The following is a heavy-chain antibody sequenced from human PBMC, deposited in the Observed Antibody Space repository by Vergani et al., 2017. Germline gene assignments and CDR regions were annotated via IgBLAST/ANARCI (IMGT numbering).Heavy chain of an antibody. CDR2: VYYIGTT. CDR1: GASISNYL. J-gene: IGHJ4*02. CDR3: AREARQRAWYAIDY. Sequence: QVQLLGSGPGVVRPSDTLSLNCSFSGASISNYLWTWIRQPPGKGLECLGYVYYIGTTNYNPSLKSRVTISIDTSKMEFSLKLRSVTAADTAVYYCAREARQRAWYAIDYWGEGGRVPVSS. D-gene: IGHD6-13*01. V-gene: IGHV4-59*01.